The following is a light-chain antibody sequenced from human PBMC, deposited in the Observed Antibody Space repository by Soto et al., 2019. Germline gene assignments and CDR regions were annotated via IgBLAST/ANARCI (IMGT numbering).Light chain of an antibody. J-gene: IGKJ1*01. V-gene: IGKV1-5*03. CDR2: KAS. Sequence: DIQMTQSPSTLSGSVGDRVTITCRASQTISSXLAWYQQKPGKAPKLLIYKASTLKSGVPSRFSGSGSGTEFTLTISSLQPDXXXTYYCQHYNSYSEAFGXGTXVELK. CDR1: QTISSX. CDR3: QHYNSYSEA.